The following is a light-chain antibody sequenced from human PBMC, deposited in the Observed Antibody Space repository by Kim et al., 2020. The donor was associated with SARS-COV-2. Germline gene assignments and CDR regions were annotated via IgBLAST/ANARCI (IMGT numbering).Light chain of an antibody. J-gene: IGLJ2*01. CDR2: QNT. CDR3: QAWDSSFVI. V-gene: IGLV3-1*01. Sequence: SVSPGQTASISCSGDELGNKYASWYQHKPGQSPVLVIYQNTKRPSGNPELFSGSNSGNTATLTISGTQAMDEADYYCQAWDSSFVIFGGGTKLTVL. CDR1: ELGNKY.